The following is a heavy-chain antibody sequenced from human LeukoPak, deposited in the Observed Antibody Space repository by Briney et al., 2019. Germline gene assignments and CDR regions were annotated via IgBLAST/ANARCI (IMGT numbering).Heavy chain of an antibody. D-gene: IGHD4-23*01. CDR2: ISSSSSYI. J-gene: IGHJ4*02. V-gene: IGHV3-21*01. CDR1: GFTFSSYS. CDR3: ARDYGGSSPFVY. Sequence: GGSLRLSCAASGFTFSSYSMNWVRQAAGKGLEWVSSISSSSSYIYYADSVKGRFTISRVNAKNSLYLQMNSLRAEDTAVYYCARDYGGSSPFVYWGQGTLVTVSS.